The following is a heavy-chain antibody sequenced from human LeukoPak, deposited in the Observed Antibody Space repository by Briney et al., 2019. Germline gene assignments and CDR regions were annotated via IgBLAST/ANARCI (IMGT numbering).Heavy chain of an antibody. J-gene: IGHJ4*02. D-gene: IGHD6-19*01. CDR3: ARGGSGWQTVGYYFDY. CDR2: ISSSSSYI. Sequence: GGSLRLSCAASGFTFSSYSMNWVRQAPGKGLEWVSSISSSSSYIYYADSVKGRFTISRDNAKNSLYLQMNSLRAEDTAVYDCARGGSGWQTVGYYFDYWGQGTLVTVSS. CDR1: GFTFSSYS. V-gene: IGHV3-21*01.